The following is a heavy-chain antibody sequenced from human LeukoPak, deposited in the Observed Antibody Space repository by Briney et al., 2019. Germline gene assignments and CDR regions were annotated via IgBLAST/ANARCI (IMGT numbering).Heavy chain of an antibody. CDR2: ISRGSGGT. J-gene: IGHJ6*02. Sequence: ASVKVSCKASGGTFSSYAISWVRQAPGQGLEWMGWISRGSGGTEYAQRFQGRVTMTRDTSISTAYMELSRLRSDDTAVYYCARETYSYGDSGMDVWGQGTTVTVSS. V-gene: IGHV1-2*02. D-gene: IGHD5-18*01. CDR3: ARETYSYGDSGMDV. CDR1: GGTFSSYA.